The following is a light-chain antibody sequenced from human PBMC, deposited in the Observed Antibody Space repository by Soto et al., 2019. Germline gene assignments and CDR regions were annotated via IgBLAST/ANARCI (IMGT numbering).Light chain of an antibody. J-gene: IGKJ1*01. CDR3: MRGLETPT. CDR1: QSLLHSNGYNY. CDR2: LCS. Sequence: DIVMTQSPLSLPVTPGEPASISCRSSQSLLHSNGYNYLDWYLQKPGQSPQLLIYLCSNRASGVPDRFSGSGSGTDFTLKISRVEAEDVGVYYCMRGLETPTFGQGTKVEIK. V-gene: IGKV2-28*01.